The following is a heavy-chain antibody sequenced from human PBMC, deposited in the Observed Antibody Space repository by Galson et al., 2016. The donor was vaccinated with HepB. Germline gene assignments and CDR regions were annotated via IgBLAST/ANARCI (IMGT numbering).Heavy chain of an antibody. Sequence: SLRLSCAGSGFIVSSHYMNWVRQAPGKGLEWVAIIYSGGATYYADSVKGRFTISRDNPKNTLYLQMNSLRAEDTAVYYCARDPGRIAAAGHPDSWGQGTLVTLS. CDR3: ARDPGRIAAAGHPDS. V-gene: IGHV3-53*01. CDR1: GFIVSSHY. D-gene: IGHD6-13*01. J-gene: IGHJ5*01. CDR2: IYSGGAT.